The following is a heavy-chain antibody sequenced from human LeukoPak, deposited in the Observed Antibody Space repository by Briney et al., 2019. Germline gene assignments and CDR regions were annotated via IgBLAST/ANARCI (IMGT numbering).Heavy chain of an antibody. CDR2: ISSSGSTI. D-gene: IGHD3-10*02. V-gene: IGHV3-48*03. CDR3: AELGITMIGGV. Sequence: GGSLRLSCAASGFTFSSYEMNWDRQAPGKGLEWVSYISSSGSTIYYADSVKGRFTISRDNAKNSLYLQMNSLRAEDTAVYYCAELGITMIGGVWGKGTTVTVSS. J-gene: IGHJ6*04. CDR1: GFTFSSYE.